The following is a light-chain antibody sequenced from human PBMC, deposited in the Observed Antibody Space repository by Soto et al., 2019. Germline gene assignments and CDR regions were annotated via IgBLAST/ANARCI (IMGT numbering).Light chain of an antibody. V-gene: IGKV3-11*01. CDR2: DAS. CDR1: QSVSSN. Sequence: EIVLTQSPATLSLSPGERATLSCRAIQSVSSNFAWYQQKPGQAPRLLIYDASNRATGIPARFSGSGSGTDFTLTISSLELEDFAVYYCQQRSNWPYTCGQGTKLEIK. CDR3: QQRSNWPYT. J-gene: IGKJ2*01.